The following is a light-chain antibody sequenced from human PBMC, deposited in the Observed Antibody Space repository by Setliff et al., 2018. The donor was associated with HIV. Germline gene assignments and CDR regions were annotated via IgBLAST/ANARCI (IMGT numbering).Light chain of an antibody. V-gene: IGLV2-14*01. J-gene: IGLJ1*01. CDR1: SNDVGGYNY. CDR3: SSYTSGSTRV. Sequence: QSALAQPASVSGSPGQSITISCTGSSNDVGGYNYVSWYQQRPGKAPKLMISEVSNRPSGVSNRFSGSKSGNTASLTISGLQAEDEADYYCSSYTSGSTRVVGTGTKV. CDR2: EVS.